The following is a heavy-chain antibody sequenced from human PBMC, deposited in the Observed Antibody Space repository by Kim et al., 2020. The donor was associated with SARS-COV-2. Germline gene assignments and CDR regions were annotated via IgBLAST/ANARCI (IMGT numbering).Heavy chain of an antibody. J-gene: IGHJ4*02. CDR3: SRDFWGWVDY. V-gene: IGHV3-72*01. D-gene: IGHD7-27*01. CDR2: IRSKAQRNNT. Sequence: GGSLRLSCAASGFTFSDHFMDWVRQAPGKGLEWVARIRSKAQRNNTNYAATVKCRFTISRDDSKSSLYLQMNSLKTDDTAVYYCSRDFWGWVDYWGQGTRVTVSS. CDR1: GFTFSDHF.